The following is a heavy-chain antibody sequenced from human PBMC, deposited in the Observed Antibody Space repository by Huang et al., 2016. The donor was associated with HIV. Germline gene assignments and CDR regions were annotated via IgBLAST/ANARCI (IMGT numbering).Heavy chain of an antibody. Sequence: QVQLQESGPGLVKPSETLSLTCTVSGGSISTHYWSWLRQPPGTGLEWIGSIDYSGSTNYSPSLKSRVTILLDTSKNQFSLRVNSVTAADTAMYYGARDHHDVWRGYRRMYFFDHWGQGTLVTVSS. CDR1: GGSISTHY. CDR3: ARDHHDVWRGYRRMYFFDH. D-gene: IGHD3-3*01. CDR2: IDYSGST. J-gene: IGHJ4*02. V-gene: IGHV4-59*11.